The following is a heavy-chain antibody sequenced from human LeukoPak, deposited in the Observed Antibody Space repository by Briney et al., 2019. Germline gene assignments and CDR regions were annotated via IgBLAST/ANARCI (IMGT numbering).Heavy chain of an antibody. CDR3: ASRTYYYDSSAYYGAFDI. D-gene: IGHD3-22*01. CDR2: IYYSGST. V-gene: IGHV4-39*01. CDR1: GGSISSSIYY. Sequence: SETLSLTGTVSGGSISSSIYYWGWIRQPPGKGLEWIGSIYYSGSTNYNPSLKSRVTTSVDTSKNQFSLKLSSVTAADTAVYYCASRTYYYDSSAYYGAFDIWGQGTMVTVSS. J-gene: IGHJ3*02.